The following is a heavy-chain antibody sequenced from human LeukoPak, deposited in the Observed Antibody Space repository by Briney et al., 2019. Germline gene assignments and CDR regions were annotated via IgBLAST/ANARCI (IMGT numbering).Heavy chain of an antibody. J-gene: IGHJ4*02. Sequence: PGGSLRLSCAASGFTFSSYSMNWVRQAPGKGLEWVSYISSSSSTIYYADSVKGRFTISRDNAKNSLYLQMNSLRAEDTAVYYCARGRQWEPFDYWGQGTLVTVSS. CDR3: ARGRQWEPFDY. CDR2: ISSSSSTI. CDR1: GFTFSSYS. V-gene: IGHV3-48*01. D-gene: IGHD1-26*01.